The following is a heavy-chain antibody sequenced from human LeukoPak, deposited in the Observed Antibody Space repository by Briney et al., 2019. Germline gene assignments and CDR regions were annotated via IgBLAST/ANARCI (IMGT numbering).Heavy chain of an antibody. J-gene: IGHJ4*02. CDR3: VRLSSRRYYFDY. Sequence: SETLSLTCTVSGGSFSSSSYYWGWIRQPPGKGLEWIGSIHYSGSTHYDPSLKSRVTISVDTSKNQFSLKLTSVTAADTAVYYCVRLSSRRYYFDYWGQGTLVTVSS. V-gene: IGHV4-39*01. D-gene: IGHD6-13*01. CDR2: IHYSGST. CDR1: GGSFSSSSYY.